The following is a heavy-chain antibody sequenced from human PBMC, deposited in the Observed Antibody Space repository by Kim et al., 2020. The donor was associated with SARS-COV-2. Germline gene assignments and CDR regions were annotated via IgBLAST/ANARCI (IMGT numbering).Heavy chain of an antibody. Sequence: GGSLRLSCAASGFSFSNYWMHWVRQAPGKGLVWVSRINSDGGTTNYADSVKGRFTISRDNAKNTLYLQMNSLRAEDTAVYYCASRAFSSGWYYFAHWGQGSLVSLSS. CDR1: GFSFSNYW. V-gene: IGHV3-74*01. CDR3: ASRAFSSGWYYFAH. J-gene: IGHJ4*02. D-gene: IGHD6-19*01. CDR2: INSDGGTT.